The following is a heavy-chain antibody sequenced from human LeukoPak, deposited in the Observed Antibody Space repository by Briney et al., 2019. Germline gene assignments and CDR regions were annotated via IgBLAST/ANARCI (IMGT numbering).Heavy chain of an antibody. D-gene: IGHD3-22*01. CDR3: ARPNRYDSSGYYYKPYYFDY. CDR1: GGSFSGYY. J-gene: IGHJ4*02. Sequence: PSETLSLTCAVYGGSFSGYYWSWIRQPPGKGLEWIGEINHSGSTNYNPSLKSRVTISVDTSKNQFSLKLSSVTAADTAVYYCARPNRYDSSGYYYKPYYFDYWGQGTLVTVSS. V-gene: IGHV4-34*01. CDR2: INHSGST.